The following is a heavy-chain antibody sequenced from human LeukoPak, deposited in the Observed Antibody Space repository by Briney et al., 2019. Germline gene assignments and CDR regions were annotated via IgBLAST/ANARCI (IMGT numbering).Heavy chain of an antibody. J-gene: IGHJ4*02. CDR2: ISSSGSTI. CDR3: ARSMFLAYCGGDCYSPPDY. CDR1: GFTFSSYE. Sequence: GGSLRLSCAASGFTFSSYEMNWVRQAPGKGLEWVPYISSSGSTIYYADSVKGRFTISRDNAKNSLYLQMNSLRAEDTAVYYCARSMFLAYCGGDCYSPPDYWGQGTLVTVSS. D-gene: IGHD2-21*02. V-gene: IGHV3-48*03.